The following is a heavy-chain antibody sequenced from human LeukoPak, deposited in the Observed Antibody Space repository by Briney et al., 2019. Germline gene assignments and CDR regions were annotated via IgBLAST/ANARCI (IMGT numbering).Heavy chain of an antibody. D-gene: IGHD2-2*02. Sequence: EASAKVSCKASGYTFTSYDINWVRQATGQGLEWMGWMNPNSGNTGYAQKFQGRVTITTDESTSTAYMELSSLRSEDTAVYYCARVVGVVPAAIPDRFRWFDPWGQGTLVTVSS. CDR1: GYTFTSYD. CDR3: ARVVGVVPAAIPDRFRWFDP. V-gene: IGHV1-8*01. J-gene: IGHJ5*02. CDR2: MNPNSGNT.